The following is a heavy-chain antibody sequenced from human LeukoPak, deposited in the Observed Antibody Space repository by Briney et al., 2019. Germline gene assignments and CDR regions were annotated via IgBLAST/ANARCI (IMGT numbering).Heavy chain of an antibody. CDR2: IYSGGST. J-gene: IGHJ6*03. V-gene: IGHV3-53*01. CDR1: GFTVSTNY. CDR3: ARGPFNWNYGLYYYYMDI. Sequence: PGGSLRLSCAASGFTVSTNYMSWVRQAPRKGLEWVSVIYSGGSTYYTDSVKGRFTVSRDNSKNMVYLQMNSLRAEDTAVFYCARGPFNWNYGLYYYYMDIWGRGTTVTVSS. D-gene: IGHD1-7*01.